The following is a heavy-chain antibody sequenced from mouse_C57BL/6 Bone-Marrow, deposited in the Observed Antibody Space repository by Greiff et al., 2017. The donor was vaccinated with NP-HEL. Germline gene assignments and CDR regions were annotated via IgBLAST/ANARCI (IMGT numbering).Heavy chain of an antibody. J-gene: IGHJ2*01. CDR1: GYTFTSYW. CDR2: IDPSDSYT. D-gene: IGHD3-2*02. CDR3: ATEAAHATSYFDY. V-gene: IGHV1-69*01. Sequence: QVQLQQPGAELVMPGASVKLSCKASGYTFTSYWMHWVKQRPGQGLEWIGEIDPSDSYTNYNQKFKGKSTLTVDKSSSTAYMQLSSLTSEDSAVYYCATEAAHATSYFDYWGQGTTLTVSS.